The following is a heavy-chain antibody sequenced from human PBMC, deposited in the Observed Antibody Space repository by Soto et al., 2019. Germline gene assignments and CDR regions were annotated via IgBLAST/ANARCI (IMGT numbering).Heavy chain of an antibody. CDR2: ISYDGSNK. V-gene: IGHV3-30*18. Sequence: QVQLVESGGGVVQPGRSLRLSCAASGFTFSSYGMHWVRQAPGKGLEWVAVISYDGSNKYYADSVKGRFTISRDNSKNPLYLQMNSLRAEDTAVYYCAKDGRLEMARFDYWGQGTLVTVSS. D-gene: IGHD6-25*01. CDR3: AKDGRLEMARFDY. CDR1: GFTFSSYG. J-gene: IGHJ4*02.